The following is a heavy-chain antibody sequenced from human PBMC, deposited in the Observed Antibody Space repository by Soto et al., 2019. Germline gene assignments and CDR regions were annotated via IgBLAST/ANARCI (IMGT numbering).Heavy chain of an antibody. CDR3: ARFYCSGGSCHEPHNWFDP. J-gene: IGHJ5*02. CDR1: GFTFSDYY. Sequence: QVQLVESGGGLVKPGGSLRLSCAASGFTFSDYYMSWIRQAPGKGLEWDSYISSSGSTIYYADSVKGRFTISRDNAKNSLYLQMNSLRAEDTAVYYCARFYCSGGSCHEPHNWFDPWGQGTLVTVSS. CDR2: ISSSGSTI. D-gene: IGHD2-15*01. V-gene: IGHV3-11*01.